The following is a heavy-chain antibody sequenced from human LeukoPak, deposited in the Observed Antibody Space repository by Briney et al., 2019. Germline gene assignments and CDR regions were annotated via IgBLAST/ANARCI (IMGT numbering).Heavy chain of an antibody. V-gene: IGHV3-23*01. D-gene: IGHD2-15*01. J-gene: IGHJ4*02. CDR3: AKGAVGRYCSGGSCYRYFDY. CDR1: GFTFSSYA. Sequence: GGSLRLSCAASGFTFSSYAMSWVRQAPGKGLEWVSAISGSGGSTYYADSVKGRFTISRDNSKNTLYLQMNSLRAEDTAVYYYAKGAVGRYCSGGSCYRYFDYWGQGTLVTVSS. CDR2: ISGSGGST.